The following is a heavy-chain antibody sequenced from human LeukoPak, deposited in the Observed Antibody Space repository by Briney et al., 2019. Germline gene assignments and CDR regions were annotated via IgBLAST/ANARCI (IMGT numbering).Heavy chain of an antibody. CDR3: AKDRSGSYYVDAFDI. Sequence: GGSLRLSCAASGFTFSSYAMSWVRQAPGKGLGWVSASGGSTYYADSVKGRFTISRDNSKNTLYLQMNSLRAEDTAVYYCAKDRSGSYYVDAFDIWGQGTMVTVSS. CDR1: GFTFSSYA. J-gene: IGHJ3*02. V-gene: IGHV3-23*01. D-gene: IGHD1-26*01. CDR2: SGGST.